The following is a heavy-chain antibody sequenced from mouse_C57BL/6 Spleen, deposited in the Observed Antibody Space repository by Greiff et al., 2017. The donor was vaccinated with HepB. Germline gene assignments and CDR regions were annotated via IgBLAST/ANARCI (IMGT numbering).Heavy chain of an antibody. CDR2: INPSNGGT. CDR3: APTVVAMRTAMDY. D-gene: IGHD1-1*01. V-gene: IGHV1-53*01. Sequence: VQLQQPGTELVKPGASVKLSCKASGYTFTSYWMHWVKQRPGQGLEWIGNINPSNGGTNYNEKFKSKATLTVDKSSSTAYMQLSSLTSEDSAVYYCAPTVVAMRTAMDYWGQGTSVTVSS. CDR1: GYTFTSYW. J-gene: IGHJ4*01.